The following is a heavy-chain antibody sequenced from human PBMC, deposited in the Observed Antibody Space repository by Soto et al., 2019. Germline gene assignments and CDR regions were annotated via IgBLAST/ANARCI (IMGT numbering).Heavy chain of an antibody. CDR3: ARANYGDYGERFDY. J-gene: IGHJ4*02. CDR2: IIPIFGTA. V-gene: IGHV1-69*06. Sequence: QVQLVQSGAEVKKPGSSVKVSCKASGGTFSSYAISWERQAPGQGLEWMGGIIPIFGTANYAQKFQGRVTITADKSTSPAYIELCSLRSEDTPVYYCARANYGDYGERFDYWGQGTLVTVCS. D-gene: IGHD4-17*01. CDR1: GGTFSSYA.